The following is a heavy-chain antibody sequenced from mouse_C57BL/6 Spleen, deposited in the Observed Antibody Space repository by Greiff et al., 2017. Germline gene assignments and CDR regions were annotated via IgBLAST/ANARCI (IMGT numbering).Heavy chain of an antibody. CDR3: ARGYDYDGWFAY. CDR2: IYPGGGYT. J-gene: IGHJ3*01. V-gene: IGHV1-63*01. D-gene: IGHD2-4*01. CDR1: GYTFTNYW. Sequence: QVQLQQSGAELVRPGTSVKMSCKASGYTFTNYWIGWAKQRPGHGLEWIGDIYPGGGYTNYNEKFKGKATLTADKSSSTAYIHFSSLTSEDSALYYCARGYDYDGWFAYWGQGTLVTVSA.